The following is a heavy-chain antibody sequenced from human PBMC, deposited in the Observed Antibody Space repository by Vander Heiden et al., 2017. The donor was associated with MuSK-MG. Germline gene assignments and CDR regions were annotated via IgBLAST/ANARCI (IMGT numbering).Heavy chain of an antibody. J-gene: IGHJ6*03. CDR2: ISGSGGST. CDR3: ARGTYDSSGYYFYYYYYMDV. V-gene: IGHV3-23*01. CDR1: GFTFSSYA. Sequence: EVQLLESGGGLVQPGGSLSLSCAASGFTFSSYAMSWVRQAPGKGLEWVSAISGSGGSTYYADSVKGRFTISRDNSKNTLYLQMNSLRAEDTAVYYCARGTYDSSGYYFYYYYYMDVWGKGTTVTVSS. D-gene: IGHD3-22*01.